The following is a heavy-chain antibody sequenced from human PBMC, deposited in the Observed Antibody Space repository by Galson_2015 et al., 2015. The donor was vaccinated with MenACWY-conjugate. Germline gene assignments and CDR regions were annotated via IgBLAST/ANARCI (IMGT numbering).Heavy chain of an antibody. CDR1: GYDFTTYW. V-gene: IGHV5-51*01. J-gene: IGHJ5*02. Sequence: QSGAEVKKPGESLKISCKGSGYDFTTYWIVWVRQMPGKGLEWMGIIYPRDSETTYSPTFQGQVTISADKPISAAYLQWSSLKPSDTAIYYCARRRSSTSGGHWFDPWGQGTLVTVSS. D-gene: IGHD2-2*01. CDR2: IYPRDSET. CDR3: ARRRSSTSGGHWFDP.